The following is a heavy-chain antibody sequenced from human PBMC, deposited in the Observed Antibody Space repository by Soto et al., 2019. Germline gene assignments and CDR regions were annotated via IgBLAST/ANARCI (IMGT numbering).Heavy chain of an antibody. Sequence: SETLSLTCAVYGGSFSSYYWNWIRQSPGKGLEWIGEIHHSGSTNYNPSLKGRVSISVDTSKNLFSLELSSVTAADTAVYYCACWEEHWGSYYYGLDVWGQGTMVTVSS. D-gene: IGHD3-16*01. J-gene: IGHJ6*02. CDR3: ACWEEHWGSYYYGLDV. V-gene: IGHV4-34*01. CDR2: IHHSGST. CDR1: GGSFSSYY.